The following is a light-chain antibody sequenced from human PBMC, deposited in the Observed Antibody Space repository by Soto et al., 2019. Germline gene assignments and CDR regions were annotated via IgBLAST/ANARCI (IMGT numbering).Light chain of an antibody. CDR3: QQRQSWPPLT. Sequence: ETVLTHSPATLSLSPGETATLSCKASQSIGIYVAWYQQKPVQPTRLLIYDASNRATGIPARFSGSGSGTDLTLTSSRLEPEDFAVYYCQQRQSWPPLTFGGATKVEIK. J-gene: IGKJ4*01. CDR2: DAS. CDR1: QSIGIY. V-gene: IGKV3-11*01.